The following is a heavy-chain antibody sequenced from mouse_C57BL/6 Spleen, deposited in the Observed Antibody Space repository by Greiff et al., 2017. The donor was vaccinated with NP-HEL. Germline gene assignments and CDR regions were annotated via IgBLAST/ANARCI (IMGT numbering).Heavy chain of an antibody. V-gene: IGHV1-59*01. CDR2: IDPSDSYT. CDR3: ARGTYDYDGYYAMDY. J-gene: IGHJ4*01. CDR1: GYTFTSYW. Sequence: VQLQQPGAELVRPGPSVKLSCKASGYTFTSYWMHWVKQRPGQGLEWIGVIDPSDSYTNYNQKFKGKATLTVDTSSSTAYMQLSSLTSEDSAVYYCARGTYDYDGYYAMDYWGQGTSVTVSS. D-gene: IGHD2-4*01.